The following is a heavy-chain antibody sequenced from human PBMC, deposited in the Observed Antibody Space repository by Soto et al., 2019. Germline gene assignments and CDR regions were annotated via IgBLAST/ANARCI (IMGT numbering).Heavy chain of an antibody. V-gene: IGHV2-5*02. Sequence: QITLKESGPTLVKPTQTLTLTCNFSGLSLSTSGVGVGWIRQPPGKALEWLALIYWVDDKRYSPSLKSRLTITKDTSKNQLVLTMTTMDAVDTATYYCAHRLGGDYADYWGQGTLVTVSS. CDR2: IYWVDDK. CDR1: GLSLSTSGVG. J-gene: IGHJ4*02. CDR3: AHRLGGDYADY.